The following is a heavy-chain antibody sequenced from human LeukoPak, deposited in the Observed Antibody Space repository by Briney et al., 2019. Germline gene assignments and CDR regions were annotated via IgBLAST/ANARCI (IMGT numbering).Heavy chain of an antibody. Sequence: GGSLRLSCAASGFTFSSDSMNWVRQAPGKGLEWVSYISSSRSYIYYADSVTGRFTISRDNAKNSLYLQMNSLTAEDTAVYYCARDPPLTVTEPYFDFWGQGTLVTVSS. CDR1: GFTFSSDS. J-gene: IGHJ4*02. CDR2: ISSSRSYI. V-gene: IGHV3-21*05. CDR3: ARDPPLTVTEPYFDF. D-gene: IGHD4-17*01.